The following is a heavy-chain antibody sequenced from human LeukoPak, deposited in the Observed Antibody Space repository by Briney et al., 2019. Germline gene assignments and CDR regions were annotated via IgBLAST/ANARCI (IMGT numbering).Heavy chain of an antibody. CDR1: GGTFSSYA. V-gene: IGHV1-69*05. J-gene: IGHJ5*02. D-gene: IGHD2-2*01. CDR3: GSVPAAIARWFDP. Sequence: ASVKVSCKASGGTFSSYAISWVRQAPGQGLEWMGGIIPIFDTANYAQKFQGRVTITTDESTSTAYMELSSLRAEDTAVYYCGSVPAAIARWFDPWGQGTLVTVSS. CDR2: IIPIFDTA.